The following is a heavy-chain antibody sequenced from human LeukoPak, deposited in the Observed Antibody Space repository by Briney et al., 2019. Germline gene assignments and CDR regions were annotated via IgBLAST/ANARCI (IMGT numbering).Heavy chain of an antibody. Sequence: SVKVSCKASGGTFSSYTISWVRQAPGQGLEWMGRIIPILGIANYAQKFQGRVTITADKSTSTAYMELSSLRPEDTAVYYCARGFYYYDSSGQIDYWGQGTLVTVSS. CDR2: IIPILGIA. CDR1: GGTFSSYT. CDR3: ARGFYYYDSSGQIDY. J-gene: IGHJ4*02. D-gene: IGHD3-22*01. V-gene: IGHV1-69*02.